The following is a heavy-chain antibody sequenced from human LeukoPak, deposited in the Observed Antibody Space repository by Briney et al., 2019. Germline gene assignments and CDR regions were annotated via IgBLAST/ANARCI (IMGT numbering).Heavy chain of an antibody. CDR2: IYYSGST. D-gene: IGHD5-12*01. V-gene: IGHV4-39*07. J-gene: IGHJ6*03. Sequence: KPSETLSLTCTVSGGSISSSSYHWGWIRQPPGQGLVWIGSIYYSGSTYYNPSLKSRVTISVDTSKNQFSLKRSSVTAADTAVYYCARGPYERFPIYYMDVWGKGTTVTVSS. CDR1: GGSISSSSYH. CDR3: ARGPYERFPIYYMDV.